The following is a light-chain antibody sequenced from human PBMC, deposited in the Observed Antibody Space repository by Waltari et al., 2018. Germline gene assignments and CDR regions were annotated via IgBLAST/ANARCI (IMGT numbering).Light chain of an antibody. J-gene: IGLJ1*01. CDR2: DVI. CDR1: SSDVGAYNY. CDR3: WSYAGRNTYV. V-gene: IGLV2-11*01. Sequence: QSALTQPRPVSGSPGHSVAIPCTGTSSDVGAYNYVFWYQQHSGEAPKLIIYDVIKRPSGVPDRFSGSKSGNMASLTISGLQAEDEADYYCWSYAGRNTYVFGAGTKVTVL.